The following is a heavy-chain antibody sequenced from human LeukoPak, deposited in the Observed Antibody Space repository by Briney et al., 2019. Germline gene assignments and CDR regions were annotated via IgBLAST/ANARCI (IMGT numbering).Heavy chain of an antibody. V-gene: IGHV4-59*01. D-gene: IGHD3-3*01. Sequence: SETLSLTXTVSGGSICSYYWSWIRQPPGKGLEWIGYIYYSGSTNYNPSLKSRVTISVDTSKNQFSLKLSSVTAADTAVYYCATMLFYDFWSGSFGAFDIWGQGTMVTVSS. CDR3: ATMLFYDFWSGSFGAFDI. CDR1: GGSICSYY. J-gene: IGHJ3*02. CDR2: IYYSGST.